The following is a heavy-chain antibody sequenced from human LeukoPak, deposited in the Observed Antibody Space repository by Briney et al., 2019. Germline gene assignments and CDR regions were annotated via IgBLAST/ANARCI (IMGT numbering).Heavy chain of an antibody. Sequence: GGSLRLSCAASGSTFSSYNMNWVRQAPGKGLDWVSSISSSSTYIYYSDSVKGRFTISRDNAKNSLYLQMNSLRAEDTAIYYCAIRYCSITSCYGYWGQGALVTVS. D-gene: IGHD2-2*01. CDR3: AIRYCSITSCYGY. J-gene: IGHJ4*02. CDR2: ISSSSTYI. CDR1: GSTFSSYN. V-gene: IGHV3-21*01.